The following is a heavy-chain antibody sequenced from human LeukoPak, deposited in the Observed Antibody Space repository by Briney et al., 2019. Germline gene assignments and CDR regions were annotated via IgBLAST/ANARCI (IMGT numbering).Heavy chain of an antibody. Sequence: GGSLRLSCAASGFTFDDYAMHWVRQAPGKGLEWVSGISWNSGSIGYADSVKGRFTISRDNAKNSLYLQMNSLRAEDTALYYCAKDFGYDSSGSVVDWGQGTLVTVSS. CDR1: GFTFDDYA. CDR2: ISWNSGSI. J-gene: IGHJ4*02. D-gene: IGHD3-22*01. V-gene: IGHV3-9*01. CDR3: AKDFGYDSSGSVVD.